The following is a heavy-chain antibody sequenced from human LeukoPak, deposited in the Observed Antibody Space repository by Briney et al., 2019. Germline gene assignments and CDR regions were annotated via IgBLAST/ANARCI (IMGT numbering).Heavy chain of an antibody. CDR3: ARGYCSGGSCYGGMYY. CDR2: IIPIFGTA. D-gene: IGHD2-15*01. V-gene: IGHV1-69*05. Sequence: SVKVSCKASGGTLSSYAISWVRQAPGQGLEWMGRIIPIFGTANYAQKFQDRVTITTDESTSTAYMELSSLRSEDTAVYYCARGYCSGGSCYGGMYYWGQGTLVTVSS. J-gene: IGHJ4*02. CDR1: GGTLSSYA.